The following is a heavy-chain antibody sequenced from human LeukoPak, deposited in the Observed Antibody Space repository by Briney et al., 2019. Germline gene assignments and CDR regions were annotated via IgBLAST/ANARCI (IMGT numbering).Heavy chain of an antibody. D-gene: IGHD2-2*02. J-gene: IGHJ4*02. CDR3: ARAPQYTTNFDY. CDR2: INSDGSST. CDR1: GFTFSSYW. V-gene: IGHV3-74*01. Sequence: GGSLRLSCAASGFTFSSYWMHWVRQAPGKGLVWVSRINSDGSSTSYADSVKGRFTISRDNAKNTLYLQMSSLRAEDTAVYYCARAPQYTTNFDYWGQGTLVTVSS.